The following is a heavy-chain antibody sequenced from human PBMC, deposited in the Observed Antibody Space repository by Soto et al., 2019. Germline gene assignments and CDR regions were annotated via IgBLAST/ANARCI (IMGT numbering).Heavy chain of an antibody. V-gene: IGHV3-30*18. CDR2: ISYDGINK. CDR3: AKHSGKYSKPYYYYGMDV. CDR1: GFTFSSYG. Sequence: PGGSLRLSCAASGFTFSSYGMHWVRQAPGKGLEWVAVISYDGINKYYADSVKGRFTISRDNSKNTLYLKMNSLRAEDTAVYYCAKHSGKYSKPYYYYGMDVWGQGTTVTVSS. D-gene: IGHD6-6*01. J-gene: IGHJ6*02.